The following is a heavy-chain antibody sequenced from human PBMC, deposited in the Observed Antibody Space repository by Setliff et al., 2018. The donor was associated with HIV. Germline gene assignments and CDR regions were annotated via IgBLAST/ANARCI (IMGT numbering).Heavy chain of an antibody. D-gene: IGHD5-12*01. V-gene: IGHV1-46*01. CDR2: VNSGSGST. J-gene: IGHJ4*02. Sequence: VASVKVSCKASGYTFINFYLHWVRLAPGQGLEWMGMVNSGSGSTVFAQKFQGRVTMTTDTSTNTVYLELTSLRSEDTAVYFCARRVSYATSGCSLGYWGQGTLVTVSS. CDR3: ARRVSYATSGCSLGY. CDR1: GYTFINFY.